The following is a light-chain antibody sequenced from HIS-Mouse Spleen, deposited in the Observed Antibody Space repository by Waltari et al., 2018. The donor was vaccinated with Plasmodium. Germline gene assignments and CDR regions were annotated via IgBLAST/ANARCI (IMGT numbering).Light chain of an antibody. CDR1: SSDVGSYNL. CDR3: CSYAGSSTWV. V-gene: IGLV2-23*01. Sequence: QSALTQPASVSGSPGQSITISCTGTSSDVGSYNLVSWYQQHPGKAPKLMIYEGSKGPSGVSNRFPGSKSGNTASLTISGLQAEDAADYYCCSYAGSSTWVFGGGTKLTVL. CDR2: EGS. J-gene: IGLJ3*02.